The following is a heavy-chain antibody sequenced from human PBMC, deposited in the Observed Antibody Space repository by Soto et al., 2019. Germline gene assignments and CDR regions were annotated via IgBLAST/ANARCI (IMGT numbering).Heavy chain of an antibody. Sequence: QVQLVQSGAEVKKPGSSVKVSCKASGGTFSSYTISWVRQAPGQGLEWMGRIIPILGIANYAQKFQGRVTITADKSTSTAYMELSSLRSEDTAVYYCARDYGSGSYDNWFDPWGQGTLVTVSS. D-gene: IGHD3-10*01. CDR1: GGTFSSYT. CDR2: IIPILGIA. CDR3: ARDYGSGSYDNWFDP. J-gene: IGHJ5*02. V-gene: IGHV1-69*08.